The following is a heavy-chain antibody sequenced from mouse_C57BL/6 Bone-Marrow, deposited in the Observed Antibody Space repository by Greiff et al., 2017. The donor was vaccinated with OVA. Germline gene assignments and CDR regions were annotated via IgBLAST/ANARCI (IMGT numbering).Heavy chain of an antibody. CDR1: GYTFTDYN. CDR2: INPNNGGT. V-gene: IGHV1-22*01. D-gene: IGHD4-1*01. J-gene: IGHJ2*01. Sequence: EVQLQQSGPELVKPGASVKMSCKASGYTFTDYNMHWVKQSHGKSLEWIGYINPNNGGTSYNQKFKGKATLTVNKSSSTAYMELRSLTSEDSAVYYGTIGGNPLGRGFDYWGQGTTLTVSS. CDR3: TIGGNPLGRGFDY.